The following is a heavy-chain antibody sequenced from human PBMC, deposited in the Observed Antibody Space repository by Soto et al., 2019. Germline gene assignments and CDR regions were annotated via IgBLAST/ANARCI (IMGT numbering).Heavy chain of an antibody. CDR3: ARDQSSAYIDY. J-gene: IGHJ4*02. V-gene: IGHV3-33*01. CDR1: GFTFSRYG. Sequence: GGSLRLSCAASGFTFSRYGMHWVRQAPGKGLEWVAVIWYDGNNKYYADSVKGRFTISRDNTNNTLYLQMISLRAEDTAVYYCARDQSSAYIDYWGQGTLVTVSS. D-gene: IGHD3-22*01. CDR2: IWYDGNNK.